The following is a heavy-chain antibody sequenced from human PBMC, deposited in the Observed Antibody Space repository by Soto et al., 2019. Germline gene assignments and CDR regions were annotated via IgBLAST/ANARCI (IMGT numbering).Heavy chain of an antibody. CDR2: ISGSGGST. J-gene: IGHJ4*02. D-gene: IGHD3-10*01. Sequence: RRLSCAASGFTFSSYAMSWVRQAPGKGLEWVSAISGSGGSTYYADSVKGRFTISRDNSKNTLYLQMNSLRAEDTAVYYCAKGPPMVRGVITHPFDYWGQGTLVTVSS. V-gene: IGHV3-23*01. CDR3: AKGPPMVRGVITHPFDY. CDR1: GFTFSSYA.